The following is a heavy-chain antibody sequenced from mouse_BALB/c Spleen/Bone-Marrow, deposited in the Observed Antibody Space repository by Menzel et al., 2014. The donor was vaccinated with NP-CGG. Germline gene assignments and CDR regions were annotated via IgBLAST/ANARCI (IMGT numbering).Heavy chain of an antibody. CDR1: GYIFISYN. CDR2: IYPGNGDT. CDR3: ARSNWDGGNYFDY. Sequence: QVQLQQSGAELVKPGASVKMSCKASGYIFISYNMHWVKQTPGQGLERIGTIYPGNGDTSYNQKFKGKASLTADKSSSTAYMQLSSLTSEDSAVYYCARSNWDGGNYFDYWGQGTTLTVSS. J-gene: IGHJ2*01. D-gene: IGHD4-1*01. V-gene: IGHV1-12*01.